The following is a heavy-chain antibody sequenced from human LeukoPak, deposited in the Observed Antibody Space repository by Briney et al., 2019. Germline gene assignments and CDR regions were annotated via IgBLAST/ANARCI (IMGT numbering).Heavy chain of an antibody. V-gene: IGHV1-69*13. Sequence: ASVKVSCKASGGTFSSYAISWVRQAPGQGLEWMGGIIPIFGTANYAQKFQGRVTITADESTSTAYMELSSLRSEDTAVYYCASRSEIAARPTYYYYYMDVWGKGTTVTVSS. CDR2: IIPIFGTA. CDR1: GGTFSSYA. J-gene: IGHJ6*03. D-gene: IGHD6-6*01. CDR3: ASRSEIAARPTYYYYYMDV.